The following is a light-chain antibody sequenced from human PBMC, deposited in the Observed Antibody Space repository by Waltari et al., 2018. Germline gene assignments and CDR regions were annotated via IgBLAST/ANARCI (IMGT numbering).Light chain of an antibody. CDR2: AAS. Sequence: AIRITQSPSSLSASTGDRVTITCRASQGISTYLAWYQQKPGKAPKVLFYAASTLQSGVPSRLSGRGSGTDFTLTISCLQSEDFAIYYCQQYYSNPATFGQGTKVEIK. J-gene: IGKJ1*01. CDR3: QQYYSNPAT. V-gene: IGKV1-8*01. CDR1: QGISTY.